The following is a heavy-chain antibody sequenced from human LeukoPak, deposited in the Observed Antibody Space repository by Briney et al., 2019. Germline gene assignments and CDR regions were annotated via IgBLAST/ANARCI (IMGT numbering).Heavy chain of an antibody. CDR1: GGSISSSNW. Sequence: SGTLSLTCAVSGGSISSSNWWSWLRPPPGKGLEWIGEMYHSGSTNYNPSLKSRVTISVDTSKNQFSLKLNSVTAADTAVYYCARGYCSSTICFQYFHHWGQGTLVTVSS. CDR2: MYHSGST. D-gene: IGHD2-2*01. CDR3: ARGYCSSTICFQYFHH. V-gene: IGHV4-4*02. J-gene: IGHJ1*01.